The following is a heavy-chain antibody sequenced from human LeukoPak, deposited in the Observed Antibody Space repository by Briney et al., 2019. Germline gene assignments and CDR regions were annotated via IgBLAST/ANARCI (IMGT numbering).Heavy chain of an antibody. V-gene: IGHV1-46*01. Sequence: ASVKVSCKASGYTFSDYYMHWVRQAPGQGLEWMGIINPSGGSTSYAQKFQGRVTMTRDMSTSTVYMELSSLRSEDTAVYYCARIGTTSYFDYWGQGTLVTVSS. J-gene: IGHJ4*02. CDR2: INPSGGST. D-gene: IGHD5-12*01. CDR3: ARIGTTSYFDY. CDR1: GYTFSDYY.